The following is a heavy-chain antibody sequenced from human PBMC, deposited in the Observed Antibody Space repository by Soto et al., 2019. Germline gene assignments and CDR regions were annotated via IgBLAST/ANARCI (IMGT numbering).Heavy chain of an antibody. CDR3: ASGRGAAAYYFDF. D-gene: IGHD2-2*01. CDR2: ISSSTSHT. V-gene: IGHV3-11*05. J-gene: IGHJ4*02. CDR1: GFTFSDYY. Sequence: QVQLVESGGGLVKPGGSLRLSCAVSGFTFSDYYMTWIRQAPGKGLEWVSYISSSTSHTNYADSVKGRFTISRDNSKKSLLLQMNSLRDEDTAVYYCASGRGAAAYYFDFWGQGTLVTVSS.